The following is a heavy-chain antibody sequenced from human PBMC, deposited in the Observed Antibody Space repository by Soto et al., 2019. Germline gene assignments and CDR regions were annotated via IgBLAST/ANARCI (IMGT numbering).Heavy chain of an antibody. CDR1: GGSISSGGYY. CDR2: IYYSGST. J-gene: IGHJ2*01. CDR3: ARETAYFYSLRGTYWYFDL. D-gene: IGHD3-10*01. V-gene: IGHV4-31*03. Sequence: QVQLQESGPGLVKPSQTLSLTCTVSGGSISSGGYYWSWIRQHPGKGLEWIGYIYYSGSTYYNPSLKRRLIIPVDTSKNQFSLKLSSVTAADTAVYYCARETAYFYSLRGTYWYFDLWGRGTLVTVSS.